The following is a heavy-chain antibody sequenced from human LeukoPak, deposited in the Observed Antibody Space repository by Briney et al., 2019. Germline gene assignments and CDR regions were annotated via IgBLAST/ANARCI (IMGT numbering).Heavy chain of an antibody. CDR1: GYTFTGYY. CDR3: ARKERGRPNTIPNWFDP. V-gene: IGHV1-2*02. Sequence: EASVKVSCKASGYTFTGYYMHWVRQAPGQGLEWMGWINPNSGGTNYAQMFQGRVTMTRDTSISTAYMELSSLRSEDTAVYYCARKERGRPNTIPNWFDPWGQGTLVTVSS. D-gene: IGHD2-2*02. CDR2: INPNSGGT. J-gene: IGHJ5*02.